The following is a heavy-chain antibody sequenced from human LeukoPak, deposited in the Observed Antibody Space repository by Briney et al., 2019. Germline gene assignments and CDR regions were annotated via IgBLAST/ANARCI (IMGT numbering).Heavy chain of an antibody. D-gene: IGHD3-22*01. CDR1: SGSPSTTNYY. CDR3: ARRGNGYYFDY. J-gene: IGHJ4*02. V-gene: IGHV4-39*01. Sequence: PSETLSLTCTVSSGSPSTTNYYWGWIRQPPGKGLEWIGTIYYSGRTYYAPSLNSRVTISFDTSKKQFSLKLTSVTAADTAVYYCARRGNGYYFDYWGQGTLVTVCS. CDR2: IYYSGRT.